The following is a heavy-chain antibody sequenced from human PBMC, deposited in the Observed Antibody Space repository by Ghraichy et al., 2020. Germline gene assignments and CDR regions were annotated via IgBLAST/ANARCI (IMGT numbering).Heavy chain of an antibody. D-gene: IGHD5-12*01. CDR2: INHSGRT. J-gene: IGHJ6*02. CDR1: GGSFSGYY. V-gene: IGHV4-34*01. Sequence: SETLSLTCAVYGGSFSGYYWTWIRQSPGKGLEWIGEINHSGRTNFNPSLKSRVTISGDTSKTQFSLKLSSVTAAATAVYYCARATIRDGLDVWGQGTTVTVSS. CDR3: ARATIRDGLDV.